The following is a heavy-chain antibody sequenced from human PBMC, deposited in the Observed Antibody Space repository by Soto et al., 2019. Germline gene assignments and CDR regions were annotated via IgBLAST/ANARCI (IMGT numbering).Heavy chain of an antibody. J-gene: IGHJ4*02. D-gene: IGHD3-16*02. CDR1: GGSFSGYY. CDR3: ARGPNYDYVWGSYRQIFDY. V-gene: IGHV4-34*01. Sequence: KTSETLSLTCAVYGGSFSGYYWSWIRQPPGKGLEWIGEINHSGSTNYNPSLKSRVTISVDTSKNQFSLKLSSVTAADTAVYYCARGPNYDYVWGSYRQIFDYWGQGTLVTVSS. CDR2: INHSGST.